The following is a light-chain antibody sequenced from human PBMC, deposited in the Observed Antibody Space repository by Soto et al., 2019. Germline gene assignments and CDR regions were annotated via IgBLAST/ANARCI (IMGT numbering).Light chain of an antibody. CDR3: QQYGGSRT. J-gene: IGKJ1*01. Sequence: EIVLTQSPDTLSMSPGERATLSCRASQSISSSYLAWYQQKPGQAPRLLIYGASSRATGIPDRFSGSGSGTDFTLTISRLEPEDFAMYYCQQYGGSRTFGQGTKVESK. CDR2: GAS. CDR1: QSISSSY. V-gene: IGKV3-20*01.